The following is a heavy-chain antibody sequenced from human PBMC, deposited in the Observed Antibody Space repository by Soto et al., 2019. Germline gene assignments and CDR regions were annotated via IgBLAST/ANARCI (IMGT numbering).Heavy chain of an antibody. CDR1: GGTFSSYT. CDR3: ARDLTGTTHYYGMDV. V-gene: IGHV1-69*08. J-gene: IGHJ6*02. Sequence: QVQLVQSGAEVKKPGSSVKVSCKASGGTFSSYTISWVRQAPGQGLEWMGRIIPILGIANYAQKFQGRVTIXXDXSXNTAYMELSSLRSEDTAVYYCARDLTGTTHYYGMDVWGQGTTVTVSS. D-gene: IGHD1-20*01. CDR2: IIPILGIA.